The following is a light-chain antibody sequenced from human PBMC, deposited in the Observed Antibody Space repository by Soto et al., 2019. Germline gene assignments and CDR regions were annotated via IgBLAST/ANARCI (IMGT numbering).Light chain of an antibody. J-gene: IGLJ2*01. V-gene: IGLV2-8*01. Sequence: QSALTQPPSASGSPGQSVTISCTGTSSDVGGYNSVSWYQQHPGKAPKLMIYEVSKRPSGVPDRFSGSKSGNTASLTVSGLQAEDEADYYCSSYAGCNYFVLFGGGTKVTVL. CDR3: SSYAGCNYFVL. CDR2: EVS. CDR1: SSDVGGYNS.